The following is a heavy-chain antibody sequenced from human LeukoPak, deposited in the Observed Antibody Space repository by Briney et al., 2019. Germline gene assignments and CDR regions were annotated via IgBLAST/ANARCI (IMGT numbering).Heavy chain of an antibody. V-gene: IGHV3-23*01. D-gene: IGHD5-12*01. J-gene: IGHJ4*02. Sequence: PGGSLRLSCAASGFTFSSYAMSWVRQAPGKGLEWVSAISGSGGSTYYADSVKGRFTISRDNSKNTLYLQMNSLRAEDTAVYYCARDLYSGSDRRGYFDYWGQGTLVTVSS. CDR1: GFTFSSYA. CDR2: ISGSGGST. CDR3: ARDLYSGSDRRGYFDY.